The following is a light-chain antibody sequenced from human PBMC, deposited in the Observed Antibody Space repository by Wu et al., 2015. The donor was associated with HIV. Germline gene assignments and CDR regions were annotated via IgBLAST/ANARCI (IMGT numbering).Light chain of an antibody. Sequence: EVVMTQSPATLSVSPGERATLSCRASQSVNSKLAWYQQKPGQAPRLLIYGASSRATGIPDRFSGSGSGTDFTLTISRLEPEDFAVYYCQQYGSSPPFTFGPGTKVDIK. CDR1: QSVNSK. J-gene: IGKJ3*01. V-gene: IGKV3-20*01. CDR3: QQYGSSPPFT. CDR2: GAS.